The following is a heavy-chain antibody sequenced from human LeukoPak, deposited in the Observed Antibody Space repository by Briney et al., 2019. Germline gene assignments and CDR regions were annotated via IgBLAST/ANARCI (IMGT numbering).Heavy chain of an antibody. J-gene: IGHJ4*02. CDR2: IYTSGST. CDR1: GGSISSYY. V-gene: IGHV4-4*07. CDR3: AREGLERYYYDSSGYQSRLVGFDY. Sequence: SETLSLTCTVSGGSISSYYWSWIRQPAGKGLEWIGRIYTSGSTNYNPSLKSRVTMSVDTSKNQFSLKLSSVTAADTAVYYCAREGLERYYYDSSGYQSRLVGFDYWGQGTLVTVSS. D-gene: IGHD3-22*01.